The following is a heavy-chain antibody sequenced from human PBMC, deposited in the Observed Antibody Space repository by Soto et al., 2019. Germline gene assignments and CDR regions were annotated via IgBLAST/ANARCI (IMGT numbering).Heavy chain of an antibody. J-gene: IGHJ5*02. V-gene: IGHV1-58*01. CDR2: IDVGSGNA. Sequence: SVKVSCKTSGFTFSSPAVHWVRQARGHRLQWIGWIDVGSGNANYAQMLQERIGIRRDMSTSTAYMELSSLRPEDTAVYYCARGGGFDRLGRGTLVSVSS. CDR1: GFTFSSPA. CDR3: ARGGGFDR.